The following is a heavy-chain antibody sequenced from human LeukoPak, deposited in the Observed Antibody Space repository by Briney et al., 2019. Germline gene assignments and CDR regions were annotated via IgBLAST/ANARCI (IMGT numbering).Heavy chain of an antibody. CDR3: ARTGARIVGYCSSTNCPLGY. D-gene: IGHD2-2*01. CDR2: ISYDGSNE. Sequence: DPGRSLRLSCAASGFTFSSYDMHWVRQAPGKGLEWVAVISYDGSNEYYADSVKGRFTISRDNSKNTLYLQMNSLRTEDTAVYYCARTGARIVGYCSSTNCPLGYWGQGTLVTVSS. V-gene: IGHV3-30-3*01. CDR1: GFTFSSYD. J-gene: IGHJ4*02.